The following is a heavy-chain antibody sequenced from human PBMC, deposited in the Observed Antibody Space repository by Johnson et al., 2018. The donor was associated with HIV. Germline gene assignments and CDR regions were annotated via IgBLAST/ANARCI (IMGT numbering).Heavy chain of an antibody. CDR2: VSYDGSNK. CDR1: GFTLSSYA. D-gene: IGHD4-17*01. CDR3: AKGLWGYGDYHAFDI. V-gene: IGHV3-30*04. Sequence: VPLVESGGGVVQPGRSLRVSCVASGFTLSSYAMHWVRQAPGKGLEWVAVVSYDGSNKYYADSVKGRFTISRDNSKNTLYLQMNSLRIEDTAVYYCAKGLWGYGDYHAFDIWGQGTKVTVSS. J-gene: IGHJ3*02.